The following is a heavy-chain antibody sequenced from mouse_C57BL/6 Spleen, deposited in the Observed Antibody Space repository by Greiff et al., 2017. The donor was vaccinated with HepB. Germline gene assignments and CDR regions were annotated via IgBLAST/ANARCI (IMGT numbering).Heavy chain of an antibody. CDR1: GYTFTSYW. D-gene: IGHD2-9*01. CDR2: INPSNGGT. CDR3: ARPTMVTTGFAY. Sequence: QVHVKQPGTELVKPGASVKLSCKASGYTFTSYWMHWVKQRPGQGLEWIGNINPSNGGTNYNEKFKSKATLTVDKSSSTAYMQLSSLTSEDSAVYYCARPTMVTTGFAYWGQGTLVTVSA. J-gene: IGHJ3*01. V-gene: IGHV1-53*01.